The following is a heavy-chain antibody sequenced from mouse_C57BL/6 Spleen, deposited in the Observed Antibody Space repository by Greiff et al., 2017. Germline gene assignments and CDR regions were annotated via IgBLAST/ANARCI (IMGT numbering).Heavy chain of an antibody. J-gene: IGHJ3*01. CDR3: ARAEIYYDYDGGFAY. CDR2: INPGSGGT. D-gene: IGHD2-4*01. V-gene: IGHV1-54*01. CDR1: GYAFTNYL. Sequence: VHLVESGAELVRPGTSVKVSCKASGYAFTNYLIEWVKQRPGQGLEWIGVINPGSGGTNYNEKFKGKATLTADKSSSTAYMQLSSLTSEDSAVYFCARAEIYYDYDGGFAYWGQGTLVTVSA.